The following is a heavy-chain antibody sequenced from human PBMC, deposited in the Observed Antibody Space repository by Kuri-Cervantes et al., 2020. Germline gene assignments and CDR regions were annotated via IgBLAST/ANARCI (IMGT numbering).Heavy chain of an antibody. D-gene: IGHD3-9*01. J-gene: IGHJ4*02. V-gene: IGHV1-18*01. CDR3: AREKYYDILTGLETTYYFDY. Sequence: ASVKVSCKASGYTFTSYDINWVRQAAGQGLEWTGWISAYNGNTNYAQKLQGRVTMTTDTSTSTAYMELRSLRSDDTAVYYCAREKYYDILTGLETTYYFDYWGQGTLVTVSS. CDR1: GYTFTSYD. CDR2: ISAYNGNT.